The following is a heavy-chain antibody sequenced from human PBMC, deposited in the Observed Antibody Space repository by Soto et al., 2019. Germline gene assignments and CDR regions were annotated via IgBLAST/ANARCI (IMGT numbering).Heavy chain of an antibody. Sequence: QITLKESGPPLVKPTQTLTLTCSFSGFSLSTSGVGVGWIRQPPGKALEWLALIYWDDDKRYSPSLKSRLTITKDTSKNQVVLTMTNMDPVDTATYYCAHRAAAVEPTGAEYFQHWGQGTLVTVS. CDR2: IYWDDDK. V-gene: IGHV2-5*02. CDR1: GFSLSTSGVG. D-gene: IGHD6-25*01. CDR3: AHRAAAVEPTGAEYFQH. J-gene: IGHJ1*01.